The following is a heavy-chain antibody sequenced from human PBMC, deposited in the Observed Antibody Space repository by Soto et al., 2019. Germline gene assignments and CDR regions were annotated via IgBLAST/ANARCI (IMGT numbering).Heavy chain of an antibody. V-gene: IGHV3-48*02. J-gene: IGHJ6*02. D-gene: IGHD3-3*01. Sequence: PGGSLRLSCVASGFTFRSYSLNWVRQAPGKGLEWVSYISSSSGTIYYADSVKGRFTISRDNAENSLYLQMNSLRDDDTAVYYCAREDPWSANADDMDRWGQGTKVTVSS. CDR2: ISSSSGTI. CDR1: GFTFRSYS. CDR3: AREDPWSANADDMDR.